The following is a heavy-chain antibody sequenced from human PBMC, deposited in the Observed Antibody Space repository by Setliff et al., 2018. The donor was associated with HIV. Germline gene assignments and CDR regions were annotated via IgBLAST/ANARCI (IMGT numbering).Heavy chain of an antibody. J-gene: IGHJ3*02. D-gene: IGHD3-16*02. CDR2: FDPEDGET. CDR3: TSRSEYVWGSYRHAFDI. CDR1: GYTLTELS. Sequence: GASVMVSCKVSGYTLTELSRHWVRQAPGKGLEWMGGFDPEDGETIYAQKFQGRVTMTEDISTDTAYMELRRLRSEDTAVYYCTSRSEYVWGSYRHAFDIWGQGTMVTVSS. V-gene: IGHV1-24*01.